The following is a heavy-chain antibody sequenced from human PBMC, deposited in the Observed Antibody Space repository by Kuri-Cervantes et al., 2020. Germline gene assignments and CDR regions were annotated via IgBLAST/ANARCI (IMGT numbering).Heavy chain of an antibody. Sequence: LVKVSCKASGGTFSSYAISWVRQAPGQGLEWMGGIIPIFGTANYAQKFQGRVTITADESTSTAYMELRSLRSDDTAVYYCARDAYMDVWGQGTTVTVSS. J-gene: IGHJ6*02. CDR2: IIPIFGTA. D-gene: IGHD3-16*01. V-gene: IGHV1-69*13. CDR1: GGTFSSYA. CDR3: ARDAYMDV.